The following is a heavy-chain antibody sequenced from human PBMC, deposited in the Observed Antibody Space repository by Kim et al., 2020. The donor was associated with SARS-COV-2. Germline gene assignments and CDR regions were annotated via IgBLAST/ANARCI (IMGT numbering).Heavy chain of an antibody. CDR2: SIISGSTI. Sequence: GGSLRLSCAASGFTISAYEMNWVRQAPGKGLEWVSYSIISGSTIYLADSVKGRFTMSRDNAKNSVYLQMDSLRAEDTAVYYCARAFGGSYPGGNYYYGMDVWGQGATVTVSS. J-gene: IGHJ6*02. CDR1: GFTISAYE. V-gene: IGHV3-48*03. CDR3: ARAFGGSYPGGNYYYGMDV. D-gene: IGHD1-26*01.